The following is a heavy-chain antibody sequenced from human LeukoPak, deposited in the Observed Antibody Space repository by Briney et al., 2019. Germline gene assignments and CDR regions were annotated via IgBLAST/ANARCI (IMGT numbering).Heavy chain of an antibody. V-gene: IGHV4-59*01. CDR1: GASISSYY. CDR2: LYFGGKT. J-gene: IGHJ4*02. D-gene: IGHD2-2*01. CDR3: ARAAYCSGISCFDY. Sequence: SETLSLTCTISGASISSYYWTWIRQPPGKELEWIGYLYFGGKTNYNPSLRSRVTISEDTSKNQFSLKLSSVTAADTAVYFCARAAYCSGISCFDYWGQGNLVTVSS.